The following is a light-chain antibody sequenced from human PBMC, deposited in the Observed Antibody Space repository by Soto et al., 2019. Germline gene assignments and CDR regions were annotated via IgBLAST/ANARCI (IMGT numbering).Light chain of an antibody. J-gene: IGKJ5*01. CDR3: QQSYSTPRT. Sequence: DIQMTQSPSSLSASVGDRVTITCRASQSISSYLNWYQQKPGKAPKLLIYAASSLQSGVPPRFSGSGSGTDFTLTTSSLQPEDFATYYCQQSYSTPRTFGQGTRLET. V-gene: IGKV1-39*01. CDR2: AAS. CDR1: QSISSY.